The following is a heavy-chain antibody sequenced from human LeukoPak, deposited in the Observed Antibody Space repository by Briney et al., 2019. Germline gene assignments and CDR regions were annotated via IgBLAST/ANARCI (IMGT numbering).Heavy chain of an antibody. CDR2: IYHSGST. Sequence: SETLSLTCTVSGYSISSGYYWGWIRQPPGKGLEWIGSIYHSGSTYYNPSLKSRVTISVDTSKNQFSLKLSSVTAADTAVYYCASLMAAAPGYWGQGTLVTVSS. D-gene: IGHD6-13*01. CDR3: ASLMAAAPGY. J-gene: IGHJ4*02. CDR1: GYSISSGYY. V-gene: IGHV4-38-2*02.